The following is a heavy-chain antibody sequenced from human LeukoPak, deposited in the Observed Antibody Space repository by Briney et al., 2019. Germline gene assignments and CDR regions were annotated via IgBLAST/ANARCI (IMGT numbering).Heavy chain of an antibody. D-gene: IGHD3-22*01. V-gene: IGHV3-7*01. Sequence: PGGSLRLSCAASRFTFSTNRMICLPQAPGRGVEGVANIKPDGSDKFYMGPVEGRFTISRDNAKNSLYLQMNSLRADDASIYYCARDPARFGSGYYPENWGPGTQVPVSS. CDR2: IKPDGSDK. J-gene: IGHJ4*02. CDR1: RFTFSTNR. CDR3: ARDPARFGSGYYPEN.